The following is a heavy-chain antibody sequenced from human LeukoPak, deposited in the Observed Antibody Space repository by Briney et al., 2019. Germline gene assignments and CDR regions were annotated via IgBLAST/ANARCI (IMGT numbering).Heavy chain of an antibody. CDR1: GGSISSGDYY. V-gene: IGHV4-30-4*08. Sequence: SETLSLTCTVSGGSISSGDYYWSWIRQPPGKGLEWIGYIYYSGSTYYNPSLKSRVTISVDTSKNQFSLKLSSVTAADTAMYYCARELAAGPYYFDYWGQGTLVTVSS. CDR3: ARELAAGPYYFDY. D-gene: IGHD6-13*01. CDR2: IYYSGST. J-gene: IGHJ4*02.